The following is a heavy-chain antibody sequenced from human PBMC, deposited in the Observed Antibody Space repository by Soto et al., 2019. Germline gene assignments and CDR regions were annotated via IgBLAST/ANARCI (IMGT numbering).Heavy chain of an antibody. Sequence: GGSLRLSCAASGFTFRNVWMSWVRQAPGKGLEWVGRVKSRSDGGTTDYAAPVKGRFTVSRDDSQSTLSLQMDSLKIGDSAVYFCTTAAGGMWGADYWGQGTPVTVSS. D-gene: IGHD1-26*01. CDR3: TTAAGGMWGADY. CDR1: GFTFRNVW. V-gene: IGHV3-15*01. J-gene: IGHJ4*02. CDR2: VKSRSDGGTT.